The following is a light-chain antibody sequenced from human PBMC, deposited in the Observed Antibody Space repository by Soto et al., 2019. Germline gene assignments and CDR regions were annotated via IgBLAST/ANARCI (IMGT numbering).Light chain of an antibody. CDR3: SSYTRSSTPYV. Sequence: QSALTQPASVSGSPGQSITISCTGTSSDVGGYNYVSWYQQHPGKDPKLMIYDVSNRPSGVSNRFSGSKSCNTASLTISGIQSEDEADYYFSSYTRSSTPYVFGTGTKLTGL. V-gene: IGLV2-14*01. J-gene: IGLJ1*01. CDR2: DVS. CDR1: SSDVGGYNY.